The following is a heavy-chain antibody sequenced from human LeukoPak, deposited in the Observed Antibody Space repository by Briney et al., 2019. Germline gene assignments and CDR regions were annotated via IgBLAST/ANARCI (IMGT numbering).Heavy chain of an antibody. CDR3: ARSRRGYSSGFRGLAFDY. V-gene: IGHV4-34*01. D-gene: IGHD6-19*01. J-gene: IGHJ4*02. Sequence: PSETLSLTCAVYGGSFSGYYWSWIRQPPGKGLEWIGEINHSGSTNYNPSLKSRVTISVDTSKNQFSLKLSSVTAADTAVYYCARSRRGYSSGFRGLAFDYWGQGTLVTVSS. CDR2: INHSGST. CDR1: GGSFSGYY.